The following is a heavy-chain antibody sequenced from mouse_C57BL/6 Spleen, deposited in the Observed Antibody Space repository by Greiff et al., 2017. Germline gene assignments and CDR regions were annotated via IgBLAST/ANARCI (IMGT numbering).Heavy chain of an antibody. Sequence: QVTLKESGPGILQPSQSLRLSCSFSGYSLSTFGMGVGWIRQPSGKGLEWLVHIWWDDDNYNNPDLQSLLIISKDTSNNQVFLKIANVDTADTATYYFARIHLIYDGYYGFDYWGQGTTLTVSS. D-gene: IGHD2-3*01. CDR3: ARIHLIYDGYYGFDY. V-gene: IGHV8-8*01. J-gene: IGHJ2*01. CDR2: IWWDDDN. CDR1: GYSLSTFGMG.